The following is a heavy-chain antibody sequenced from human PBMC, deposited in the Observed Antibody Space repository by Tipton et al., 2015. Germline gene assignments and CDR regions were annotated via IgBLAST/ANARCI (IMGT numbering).Heavy chain of an antibody. V-gene: IGHV4-30-4*01. Sequence: TLSLTCTVSGGSISSSGYYWSWIRQPPGKGLEWIGCIYYRGTTDYNPSLRSRITVSLDTSNNQFSLRLSSVTAADTASYYCGRGSGRSGWERAYRFIDLWGRGTLVTVSS. D-gene: IGHD6-19*01. J-gene: IGHJ2*01. CDR3: GRGSGRSGWERAYRFIDL. CDR2: IYYRGTT. CDR1: GGSISSSGYY.